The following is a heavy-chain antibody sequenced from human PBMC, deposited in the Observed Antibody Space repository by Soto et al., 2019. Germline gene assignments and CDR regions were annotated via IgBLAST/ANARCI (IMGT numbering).Heavy chain of an antibody. J-gene: IGHJ4*02. D-gene: IGHD5-18*01. CDR2: MNPKSGNT. CDR1: GYAFTSYD. Sequence: QVQLVQSGAEVKKPGASVKVSCKASGYAFTSYDINWVRQATGQGLERMGWMNPKSGNTGYAPKFQGRVTMTMNLSISTAYKAARNLRAEDTAFFSRWREKSCGYGYNWGQGTLVTVSS. V-gene: IGHV1-8*01. CDR3: WREKSCGYGYN.